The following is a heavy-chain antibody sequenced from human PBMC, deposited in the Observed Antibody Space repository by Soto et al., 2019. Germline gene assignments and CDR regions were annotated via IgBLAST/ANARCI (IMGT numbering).Heavy chain of an antibody. CDR2: IFYSGST. D-gene: IGHD6-13*01. Sequence: QVQLQESGPGLVKPSQTLSLICTVSGGSINSGGYYWNWIRQHPGKGRVWIGYIFYSGSTYSNPSIKSQVTISADTSENHFTLKLSSVTAADTSVYFCARGYRQSGYSSSWVFDYWGQGTLVNVSS. J-gene: IGHJ4*02. CDR1: GGSINSGGYY. V-gene: IGHV4-31*01. CDR3: ARGYRQSGYSSSWVFDY.